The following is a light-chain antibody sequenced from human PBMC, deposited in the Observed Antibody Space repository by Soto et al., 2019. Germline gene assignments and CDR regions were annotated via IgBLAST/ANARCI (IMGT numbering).Light chain of an antibody. Sequence: DIHLTQSPSTLSASVGDGVTITCRASQNISTSLAWYQHRPGKAPKLLIFDVSNVESGVPSRFSGSGSGTEFTLTISRLHSDDFATYYRQQYDYSRSFGQGTKVDIK. CDR1: QNISTS. CDR2: DVS. V-gene: IGKV1-5*01. CDR3: QQYDYSRS. J-gene: IGKJ1*01.